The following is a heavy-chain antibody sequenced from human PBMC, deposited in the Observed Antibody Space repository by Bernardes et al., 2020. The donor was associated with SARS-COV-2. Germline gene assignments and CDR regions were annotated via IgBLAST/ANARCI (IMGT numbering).Heavy chain of an antibody. Sequence: SETLSLTCTVSGGSISSGGYYWSWIRQHPGKGLEWIGYIYYSGSTYYNPSLKSRVTISVDTSKNQFSLKLSSVTAADTAVYYCARGFWSGYYYWFDPWGQGTLVTVSS. CDR3: ARGFWSGYYYWFDP. CDR2: IYYSGST. CDR1: GGSISSGGYY. J-gene: IGHJ5*02. D-gene: IGHD3-3*01. V-gene: IGHV4-31*03.